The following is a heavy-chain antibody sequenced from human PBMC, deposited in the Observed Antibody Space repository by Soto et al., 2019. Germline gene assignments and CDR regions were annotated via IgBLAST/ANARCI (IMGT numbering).Heavy chain of an antibody. Sequence: EVQLLESGGGLVQPGGSLRLSCAASGFTFSSYAMSWVRQAPGKGLEWVSAISGSGGSTYYADSVKGRFTISSDNSKHTLYLKMNSLRAEDRAVYYCAKYYDFWSCYYEGWFDSRGQETLVTVSS. CDR3: AKYYDFWSCYYEGWFDS. J-gene: IGHJ5*01. D-gene: IGHD3-3*01. CDR1: GFTFSSYA. CDR2: ISGSGGST. V-gene: IGHV3-23*01.